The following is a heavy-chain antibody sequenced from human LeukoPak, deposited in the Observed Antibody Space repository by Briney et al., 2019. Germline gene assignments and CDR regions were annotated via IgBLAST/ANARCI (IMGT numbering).Heavy chain of an antibody. D-gene: IGHD3-22*01. V-gene: IGHV3-23*01. CDR2: ISGSGNST. Sequence: GGSLRLSCAASGFTFNNCAMSWVRQAPGKGLEWVSLISGSGNSTFYADSVKGRFTISRDNSKNTLYLQMNNLRAEDTAVYYCAKDSAQDYYDSSGYHSEDAFDIWGQGTMVAVSS. J-gene: IGHJ3*02. CDR1: GFTFNNCA. CDR3: AKDSAQDYYDSSGYHSEDAFDI.